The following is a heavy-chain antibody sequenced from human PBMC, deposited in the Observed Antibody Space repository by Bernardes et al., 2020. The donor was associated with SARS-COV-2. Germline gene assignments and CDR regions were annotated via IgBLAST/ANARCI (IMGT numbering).Heavy chain of an antibody. CDR1: GCSLSSYSYY. CDR2: IYYSNSS. V-gene: IGHV4-39*01. Sequence: WVSLRLSCTVSGCSLSSYSYYWVCLPPPKGKELESIMCIYYSNSSYSNPSLKSRVTISVDTYNNQFSLMLSSVTAAATAVYYCARHIMASITIFGVVRAGNWFERWGQGNLGTGYS. J-gene: IGHJ5*02. D-gene: IGHD3-3*01. CDR3: ARHIMASITIFGVVRAGNWFER.